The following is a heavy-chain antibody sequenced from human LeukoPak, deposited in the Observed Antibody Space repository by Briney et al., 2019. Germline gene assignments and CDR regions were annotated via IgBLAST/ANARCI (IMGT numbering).Heavy chain of an antibody. D-gene: IGHD3-22*01. CDR3: ARSAHHDTSGYYFDY. Sequence: ASVKVSCKASGYIFSGYYMNWVRQAPGQGLEWMGWINPNSGGTNYAQKFQARVTMTRDTSISTVYMEVNSLRSDDTAVYYCARSAHHDTSGYYFDYWGQGTLVTVSS. J-gene: IGHJ4*02. CDR2: INPNSGGT. CDR1: GYIFSGYY. V-gene: IGHV1-2*02.